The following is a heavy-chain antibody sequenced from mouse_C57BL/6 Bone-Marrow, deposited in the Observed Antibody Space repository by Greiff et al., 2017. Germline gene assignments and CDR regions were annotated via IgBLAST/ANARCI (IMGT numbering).Heavy chain of an antibody. J-gene: IGHJ2*01. CDR1: GYIFTEYT. Sequence: VNVVESGAELVKPGASVKLSCKASGYIFTEYTIHWVKQRSGQGLEGIGWFYPGSGSIKYNERFKDKATLTADKSSNTVYMELSRLTSEDSAVYFCARHERYYDYEGYFDYWGQGTTLTVSS. CDR2: FYPGSGSI. D-gene: IGHD2-4*01. V-gene: IGHV1-62-2*01. CDR3: ARHERYYDYEGYFDY.